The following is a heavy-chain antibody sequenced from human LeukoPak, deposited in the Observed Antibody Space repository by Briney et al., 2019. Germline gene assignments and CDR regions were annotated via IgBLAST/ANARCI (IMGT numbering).Heavy chain of an antibody. J-gene: IGHJ4*02. CDR1: GFTFSSHG. CDR2: IIPSGHTT. CDR3: AKDCGIAARPGDSDY. D-gene: IGHD6-6*01. Sequence: GGSLRLSCVASGFTFSSHGMNWVRQAPGKGLEWVSGIIPSGHTTYYADSVRGRFTISRDNSKNTLYLQMNSLRAEDTAVYYCAKDCGIAARPGDSDYWGQGTLVTVSS. V-gene: IGHV3-23*01.